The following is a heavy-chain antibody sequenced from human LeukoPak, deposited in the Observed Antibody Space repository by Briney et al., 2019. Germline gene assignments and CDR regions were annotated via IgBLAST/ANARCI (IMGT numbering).Heavy chain of an antibody. CDR2: ISSSSSYI. D-gene: IGHD3-10*01. V-gene: IGHV3-21*01. CDR3: ARDPFQWFGELLYTYNWFDP. J-gene: IGHJ5*02. Sequence: GGSLRLSCAASGFTFSSYSMNWVRQAPGKGLEWVSSISSSSSYIYYADSVKGRFTISRDNAKNSLYLQMNSLRAEDTAAYYCARDPFQWFGELLYTYNWFDPWGQGTLVTVSS. CDR1: GFTFSSYS.